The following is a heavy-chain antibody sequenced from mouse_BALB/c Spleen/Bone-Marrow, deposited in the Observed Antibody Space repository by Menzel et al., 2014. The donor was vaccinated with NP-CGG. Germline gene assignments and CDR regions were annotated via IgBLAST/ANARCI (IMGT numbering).Heavy chain of an antibody. V-gene: IGHV1-5*01. CDR1: GYTFTSFW. CDR2: VYPGNNDT. J-gene: IGHJ1*01. D-gene: IGHD1-1*01. CDR3: TRYFYGGRDWYFDV. Sequence: DVQLQESGTVLARPGASVKMSCKASGYTFTSFWMHWGKKRPGQGLEWIGAVYPGNNDTNYNQNFKGKAKLTAVTSTSTAYMEFSSLTNEDSAVYYCTRYFYGGRDWYFDVWGAGTTVTVSS.